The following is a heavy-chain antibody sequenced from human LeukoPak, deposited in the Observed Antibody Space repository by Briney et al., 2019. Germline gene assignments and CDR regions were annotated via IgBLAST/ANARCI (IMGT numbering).Heavy chain of an antibody. Sequence: ASVKVSCKASGYTFTSYYMHWVRQAPGQGLEWVGIINPSGGSTSYAQKFQGRVTMTRDTSTSTVYMELSSLRSDDTAVYYCARDRYYDTSGDYWGQGTLVTVSS. J-gene: IGHJ4*02. D-gene: IGHD3-22*01. CDR2: INPSGGST. CDR1: GYTFTSYY. CDR3: ARDRYYDTSGDY. V-gene: IGHV1-46*01.